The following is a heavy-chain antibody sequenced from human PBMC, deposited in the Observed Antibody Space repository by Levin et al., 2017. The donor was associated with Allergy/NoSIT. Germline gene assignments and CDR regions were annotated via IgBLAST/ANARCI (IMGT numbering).Heavy chain of an antibody. V-gene: IGHV3-15*01. CDR2: IKSKTDGGTT. D-gene: IGHD3-10*01. CDR3: YYGSGSYLWEWFDY. J-gene: IGHJ4*02. CDR1: GFTFSNAW. Sequence: GESLKISCAASGFTFSNAWMSWVRQAPGKGLEWVGRIKSKTDGGTTDYAAPVKGRFTISRDDSKNTLYLQMNSLKTEDTAVYYCYYGSGSYLWEWFDYWGQGTLVTVSS.